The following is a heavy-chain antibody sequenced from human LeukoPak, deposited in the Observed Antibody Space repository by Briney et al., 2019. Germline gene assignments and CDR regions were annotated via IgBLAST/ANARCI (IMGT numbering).Heavy chain of an antibody. CDR3: AAEPTLRFLEWSLGGMDV. D-gene: IGHD3-3*01. Sequence: SVKVSCKASGFTFTSSAVQWVRQARGQRLEWIGWIVVGSGNTNYAQKFQERVTITRDMSTSTAYMELSSLRSEDTAVYYCAAEPTLRFLEWSLGGMDVWGQGTTVTVSS. J-gene: IGHJ6*02. CDR1: GFTFTSSA. CDR2: IVVGSGNT. V-gene: IGHV1-58*01.